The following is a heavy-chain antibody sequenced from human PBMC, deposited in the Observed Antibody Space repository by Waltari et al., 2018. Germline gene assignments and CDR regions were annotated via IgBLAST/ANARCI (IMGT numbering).Heavy chain of an antibody. V-gene: IGHV4-34*01. J-gene: IGHJ6*02. D-gene: IGHD6-13*01. Sequence: QVQLQQWGAGLLKPSETLSLPCAVYGGSFSGYYWSWIRKPPGKGLEWIGEINHSGSTNYNPSLKSRVTISVDTSKNQFSLKLSSVTAADTAVYYCARGRRIAAAGTYYYGMDVWGQGTTVTVSS. CDR2: INHSGST. CDR1: GGSFSGYY. CDR3: ARGRRIAAAGTYYYGMDV.